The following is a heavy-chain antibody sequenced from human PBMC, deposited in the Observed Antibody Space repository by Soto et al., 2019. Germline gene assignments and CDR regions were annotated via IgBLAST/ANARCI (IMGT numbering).Heavy chain of an antibody. CDR2: INPSGGST. J-gene: IGHJ3*02. V-gene: IGHV1-46*01. Sequence: GASVKVSCKASGYTFTSYYMHWVRQAPGQGLEWMGIINPSGGSTSYAQKFQGRVTMTRDTSTSTVYMELSSLRSEDTAVYYRARAYGGNTEGDAFDIWGQGTMVTVSS. CDR3: ARAYGGNTEGDAFDI. D-gene: IGHD2-15*01. CDR1: GYTFTSYY.